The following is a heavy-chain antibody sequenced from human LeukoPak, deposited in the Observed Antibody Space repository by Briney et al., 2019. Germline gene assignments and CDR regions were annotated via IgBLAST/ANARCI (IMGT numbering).Heavy chain of an antibody. Sequence: GRSLRLSCAASGFTFSSYGMHWVRQAPGKGLEWVAVISYDGSNKYYADSVKGRFTISRDNSKNTLYLQMNSLRAEDTAVYYCAKDVRFYSYGMDVWGQGTTVTVSS. V-gene: IGHV3-30*18. CDR1: GFTFSSYG. CDR3: AKDVRFYSYGMDV. CDR2: ISYDGSNK. D-gene: IGHD6-6*01. J-gene: IGHJ6*02.